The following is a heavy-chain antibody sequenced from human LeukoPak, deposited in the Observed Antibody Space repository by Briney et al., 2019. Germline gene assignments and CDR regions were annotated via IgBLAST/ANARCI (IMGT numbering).Heavy chain of an antibody. V-gene: IGHV3-49*03. CDR2: IRSKAYGGTT. D-gene: IGHD6-13*01. CDR1: GFTFGDYA. Sequence: GGSLRLSCTASGFTFGDYAMSWFRQAPGKGLEWVGFIRSKAYGGTTEYAASVKGRFTISRDDSKSIAYLQMNSLKTEDTAVYYCTRGTYSSSWYVDWFDPWGQGTLVTVSS. CDR3: TRGTYSSSWYVDWFDP. J-gene: IGHJ5*02.